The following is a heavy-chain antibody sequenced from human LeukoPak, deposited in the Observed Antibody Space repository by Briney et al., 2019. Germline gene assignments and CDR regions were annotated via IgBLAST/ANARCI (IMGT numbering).Heavy chain of an antibody. J-gene: IGHJ3*02. D-gene: IGHD2-15*01. V-gene: IGHV3-7*01. CDR2: IKQDGTEK. Sequence: GGSLRLSCAASGFTFSTYWMSWVRQAPGKGLEWVANIKQDGTEKYYVDSVKGRFTISRDNAKNSLYLQMNSLRAEDTAVYYCARYIGYCSGGSCYLGALDIWGQGEMVTVSS. CDR3: ARYIGYCSGGSCYLGALDI. CDR1: GFTFSTYW.